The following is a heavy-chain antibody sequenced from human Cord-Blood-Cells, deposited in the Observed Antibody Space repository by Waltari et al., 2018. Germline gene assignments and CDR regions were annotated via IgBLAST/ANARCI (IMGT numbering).Heavy chain of an antibody. J-gene: IGHJ3*02. Sequence: TFSSYGMHWVRQAPGKGLEWVAVISYDGSNKYYADSVKGRFTISRDNSKNTLYLQMNSLRAEDTAVYYCAKDQGGEATDAFDIWGQGTMVTVSS. CDR1: TFSSYG. D-gene: IGHD3-10*01. CDR2: ISYDGSNK. V-gene: IGHV3-30*18. CDR3: AKDQGGEATDAFDI.